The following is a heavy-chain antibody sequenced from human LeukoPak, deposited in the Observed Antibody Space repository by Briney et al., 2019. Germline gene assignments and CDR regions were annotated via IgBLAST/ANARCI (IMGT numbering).Heavy chain of an antibody. V-gene: IGHV3-23*01. J-gene: IGHJ6*02. Sequence: PGGSLRLSCAASGFTFSSSAMSWVRQVPGKGLEWVSGISASGGSTNYADSVRGRFTISRDNSKNTLYLQMNSLRAEDTAVYYCANAVVPAAMIYYYYGMDVWGQGATVTVSS. CDR3: ANAVVPAAMIYYYYGMDV. D-gene: IGHD2-2*01. CDR2: ISASGGST. CDR1: GFTFSSSA.